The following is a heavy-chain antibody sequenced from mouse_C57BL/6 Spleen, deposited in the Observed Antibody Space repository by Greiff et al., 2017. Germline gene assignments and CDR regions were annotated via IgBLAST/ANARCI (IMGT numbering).Heavy chain of an antibody. CDR3: ARGAGAWVAY. CDR2: INPSNGGN. V-gene: IGHV1-53*01. D-gene: IGHD3-3*01. J-gene: IGHJ3*01. Sequence: QVQLQQPGTELVKPGASVKLSCKASGYTFTSYWMHWVKQRPGQGLEWIGNINPSNGGNNSNEKFKSKATLTVDKSSSAAYMQLSSLTSEDAAVYYCARGAGAWVAYWGQGTLVTVSA. CDR1: GYTFTSYW.